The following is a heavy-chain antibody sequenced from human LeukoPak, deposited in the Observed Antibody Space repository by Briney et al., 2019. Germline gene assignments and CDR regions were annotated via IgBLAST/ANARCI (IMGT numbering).Heavy chain of an antibody. CDR2: INHSGST. CDR3: ARFPSPSRGSDNWFDP. J-gene: IGHJ5*02. CDR1: GGSFSGYY. D-gene: IGHD1-26*01. Sequence: SETLSLTCAVYGGSFSGYYWSWIRQPPGKGLEWIGEINHSGSTNYNPPLKSRVTISVDTSKNQFSLKLSSVTAADTAVYYCARFPSPSRGSDNWFDPWGQGTLVTVFS. V-gene: IGHV4-34*01.